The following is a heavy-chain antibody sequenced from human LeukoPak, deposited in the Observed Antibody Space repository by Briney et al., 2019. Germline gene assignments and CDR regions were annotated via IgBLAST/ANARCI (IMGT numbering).Heavy chain of an antibody. CDR1: GYTFTSYD. V-gene: IGHV1-8*01. CDR3: ARVGVYGDYDGGYDAFDI. Sequence: ASVKVSCKASGYTFTSYDINWVRQATGQGLEWMGWMNPNSGNTGYAQKFQGGVTMTRNTSISTAYMELSSLRSEDTAVYYCARVGVYGDYDGGYDAFDIWGQGTMVTVSS. D-gene: IGHD4-17*01. J-gene: IGHJ3*02. CDR2: MNPNSGNT.